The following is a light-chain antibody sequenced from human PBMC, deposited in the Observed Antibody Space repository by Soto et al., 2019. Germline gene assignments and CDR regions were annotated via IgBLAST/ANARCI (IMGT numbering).Light chain of an antibody. CDR2: GAS. V-gene: IGKV3-20*01. J-gene: IGKJ2*01. Sequence: EIVLTQSPGTLSLSPGERATLSCRASQSVNSNYVTWYQQKPGQAPRLLIYGASSRATGIPDRFSGSGSGTDFTLTISRLEPEDFAVYYCQQYGSSFRDTFGQGTKLEIK. CDR3: QQYGSSFRDT. CDR1: QSVNSNY.